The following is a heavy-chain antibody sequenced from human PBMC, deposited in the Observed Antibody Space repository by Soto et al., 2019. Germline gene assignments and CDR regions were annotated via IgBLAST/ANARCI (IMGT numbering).Heavy chain of an antibody. V-gene: IGHV1-3*01. CDR1: GYTFTSYA. CDR3: ARVSQQLVRYYFDY. CDR2: INAGNGNT. D-gene: IGHD6-13*01. J-gene: IGHJ4*02. Sequence: ASVKVSCKASGYTFTSYAMHWVRQAPGQRLEWMGWINAGNGNTKYSQKFQGRVTITRGTSASTAYMELSSLRSEDTAVYYCARVSQQLVRYYFDYWGQGTLVTVSS.